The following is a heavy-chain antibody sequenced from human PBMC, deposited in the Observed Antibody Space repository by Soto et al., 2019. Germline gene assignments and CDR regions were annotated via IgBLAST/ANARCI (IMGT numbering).Heavy chain of an antibody. CDR2: IYFSGST. Sequence: QVQLQESGPGLVKPSQTLSLTCTVSGGSISIGAYYWSWVRQLPGKGLQWIGYIYFSGSTYYNPSLKSRVTISVDTSKNHFSLSLNSVTAADTAVYYCARGKQWLVLDYLGQGTLVTVSS. CDR3: ARGKQWLVLDY. D-gene: IGHD6-19*01. J-gene: IGHJ4*02. CDR1: GGSISIGAYY. V-gene: IGHV4-31*03.